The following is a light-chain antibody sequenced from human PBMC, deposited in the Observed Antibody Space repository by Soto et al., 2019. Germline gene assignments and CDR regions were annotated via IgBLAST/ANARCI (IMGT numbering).Light chain of an antibody. Sequence: EIVLTLSPGTLPLPPRKTATLSCRASQSVSSNYVAWYQQKPGQAPRRLIYDASNRATGIPARFSGSGSRTDFTLTISSLEPEDFAVYYCQQRSNWLWTFGQGTKV. CDR3: QQRSNWLWT. CDR1: QSVSSN. CDR2: DAS. J-gene: IGKJ1*01. V-gene: IGKV3-11*01.